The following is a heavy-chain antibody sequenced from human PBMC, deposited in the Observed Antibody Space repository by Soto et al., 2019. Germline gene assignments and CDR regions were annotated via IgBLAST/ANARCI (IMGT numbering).Heavy chain of an antibody. CDR3: ARSSSGSYYQQY. D-gene: IGHD3-10*01. CDR2: ISAYNGNT. J-gene: IGHJ4*02. CDR1: GYTFTSYG. Sequence: ASVKDSCKASGYTFTSYGISWVRQAPGQGLEWMGWISAYNGNTNYAQKLQGRVTMTTDTSTSTAYMELRSLRSDDTAVYYCARSSSGSYYQQYWGQGALVTVSS. V-gene: IGHV1-18*01.